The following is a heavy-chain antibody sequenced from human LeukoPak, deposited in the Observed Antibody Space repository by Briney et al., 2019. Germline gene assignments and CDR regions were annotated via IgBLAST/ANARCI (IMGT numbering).Heavy chain of an antibody. CDR2: INPNSGGT. CDR3: ASGSRVSSAWTLYYFDY. V-gene: IGHV1-2*02. D-gene: IGHD3-22*01. Sequence: ASVKVSCKASGYTFTGYYIHWVRQAPGQGLEWMGWINPNSGGTNYAQKFQGRVTMTRDTSISTGCMELSRLRSDDTAVYYCASGSRVSSAWTLYYFDYWGQGTLVTVSS. CDR1: GYTFTGYY. J-gene: IGHJ4*02.